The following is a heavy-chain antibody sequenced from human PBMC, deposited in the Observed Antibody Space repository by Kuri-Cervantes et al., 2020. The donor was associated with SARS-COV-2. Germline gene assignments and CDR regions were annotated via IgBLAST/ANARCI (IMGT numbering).Heavy chain of an antibody. CDR1: GFTFSSYD. J-gene: IGHJ4*02. CDR3: AKTFAARPNFDY. CDR2: ISGSGGST. D-gene: IGHD6-6*01. V-gene: IGHV3-23*01. Sequence: GGSLRLSCAASGFTFSSYDMHWVRQATGKGLEWVSAISGSGGSTYYADSVKGRFTISRDNSKNTLYLQMNSLRAEDTAVYYCAKTFAARPNFDYWGQGTLVTVSS.